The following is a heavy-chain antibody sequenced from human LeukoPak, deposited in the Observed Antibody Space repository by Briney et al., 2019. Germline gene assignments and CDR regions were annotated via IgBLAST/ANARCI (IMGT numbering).Heavy chain of an antibody. Sequence: ASVKVSCKASGYTFTSYYMHWVRQAPGQGLEGMGLINPSGDCTSYAQKFQGRVTMTTDTSTSTVYMELSSLRSEDTAVYYCARELVPLYYYDSSGDKGTFDYWSQGTLVTASA. V-gene: IGHV1-46*01. CDR3: ARELVPLYYYDSSGDKGTFDY. D-gene: IGHD3-22*01. J-gene: IGHJ4*02. CDR2: INPSGDCT. CDR1: GYTFTSYY.